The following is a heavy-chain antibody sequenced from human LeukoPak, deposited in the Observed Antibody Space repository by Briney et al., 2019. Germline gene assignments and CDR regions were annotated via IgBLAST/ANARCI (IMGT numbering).Heavy chain of an antibody. CDR2: ISSSGSTI. V-gene: IGHV3-11*04. J-gene: IGHJ4*02. D-gene: IGHD1-7*01. CDR3: AKGDDWNYRLLDY. CDR1: GFTFSDYY. Sequence: GGSLRLSCAASGFTFSDYYMSWIRQAPGKGLEWVSYISSSGSTIYYADSVKGRFTISRDNAKNSLYLQMNSLRAEDTAVYYCAKGDDWNYRLLDYWGQGTLVTVSS.